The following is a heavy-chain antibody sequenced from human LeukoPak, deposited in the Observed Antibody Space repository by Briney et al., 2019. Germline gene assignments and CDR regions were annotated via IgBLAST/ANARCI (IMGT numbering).Heavy chain of an antibody. V-gene: IGHV3-30*18. CDR3: AKDYSSGWQLDY. CDR1: GFTFSSYG. J-gene: IGHJ4*02. CDR2: ISYDGSNK. Sequence: GGSLRLSCAASGFTFSSYGMHWVRQAPGKGLEWVAVISYDGSNKYYADSVKGRFTISRDNSKNTLYLQMSSLRAEDTAVYYCAKDYSSGWQLDYWGQGTLVTVSS. D-gene: IGHD6-19*01.